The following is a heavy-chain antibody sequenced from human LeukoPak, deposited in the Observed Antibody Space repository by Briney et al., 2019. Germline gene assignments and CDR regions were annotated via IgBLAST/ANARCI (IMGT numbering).Heavy chain of an antibody. CDR2: ISSSSSYI. J-gene: IGHJ4*02. Sequence: GGSLRLSCAASGFTFSSYSMNWVRQAPGKGLEWVSSISSSSSYIYYADSVKGRFTISRDNAENSLYLQMNSLRAEDAAVYYCARAWPEIVATIFDYWGQGTLVTVSS. CDR3: ARAWPEIVATIFDY. V-gene: IGHV3-21*01. D-gene: IGHD5-12*01. CDR1: GFTFSSYS.